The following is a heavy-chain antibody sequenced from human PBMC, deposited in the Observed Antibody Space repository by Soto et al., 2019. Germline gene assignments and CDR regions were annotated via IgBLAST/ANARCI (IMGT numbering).Heavy chain of an antibody. CDR1: GGSFNGYH. V-gene: IGHV4-34*01. CDR2: INDSAST. CDR3: ARGRYDSNGSLRDAFDI. J-gene: IGHJ3*02. Sequence: VQLQQWGAGLLKPSETLSLTCVVSGGSFNGYHVTWIRQPPRKVLEWIGEINDSASTHYNQSLEYRVTISLDASKNQFSQELSSVTGADTSVYYCARGRYDSNGSLRDAFDIWGQGTVVTASS. D-gene: IGHD3-22*01.